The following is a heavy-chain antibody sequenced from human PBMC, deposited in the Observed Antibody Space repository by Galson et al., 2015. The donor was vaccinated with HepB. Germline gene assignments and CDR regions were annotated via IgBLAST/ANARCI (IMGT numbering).Heavy chain of an antibody. D-gene: IGHD3-10*01. CDR2: ISAYNGNT. V-gene: IGHV1-18*01. CDR3: ARAAEGWFGELLVDY. CDR1: GYTFTSYG. Sequence: QSGAEVKKPGASVKVSCKASGYTFTSYGISWVRQAPGQGLEWMGWISAYNGNTNYTQKLQGRVTMTTDTSTSTAYMELRSLRSDDTAVYYCARAAEGWFGELLVDYWGQGTLVTVSS. J-gene: IGHJ4*02.